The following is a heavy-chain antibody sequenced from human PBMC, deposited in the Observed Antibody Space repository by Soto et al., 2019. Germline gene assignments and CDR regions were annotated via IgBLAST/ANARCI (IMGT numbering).Heavy chain of an antibody. CDR2: ISYDGSNK. J-gene: IGHJ3*02. CDR1: GFTFSSYG. V-gene: IGHV3-30*18. Sequence: GGSLRLSCAASGFTFSSYGMHWVRQAPGKGLEWVAVISYDGSNKYYADSVKGRFTISRDNSKNTLYLQMNSLRAEDTAVYYCAKEIRTYSSSSIAFDIWGQGTMVTVSS. D-gene: IGHD6-6*01. CDR3: AKEIRTYSSSSIAFDI.